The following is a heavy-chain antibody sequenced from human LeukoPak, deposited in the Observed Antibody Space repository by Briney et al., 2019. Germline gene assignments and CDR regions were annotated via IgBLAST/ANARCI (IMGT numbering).Heavy chain of an antibody. V-gene: IGHV4-34*01. J-gene: IGHJ4*02. D-gene: IGHD3-10*01. CDR3: ARGSLLWFGELPTDY. Sequence: SETLSLTCAVYGGSLSGYYWSWIRQPPGKGLEWIGEINHSGSTNYNPSLKSRVTISVDTSKNQFSLKLSSVTAADTAVYYCARGSLLWFGELPTDYWGQGTLVTVSS. CDR1: GGSLSGYY. CDR2: INHSGST.